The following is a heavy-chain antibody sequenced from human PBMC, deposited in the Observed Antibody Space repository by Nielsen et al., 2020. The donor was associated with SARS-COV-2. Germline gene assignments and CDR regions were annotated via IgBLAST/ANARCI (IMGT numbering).Heavy chain of an antibody. D-gene: IGHD7-27*01. CDR2: IYPGDSDT. Sequence: GGSLRLSCKGSGYSFTTYWIGWVRQMPGKGLEWMGIIYPGDSDTRYSPSFQGQVTISADKSISTAYLQWSSLKASDTAMYYCARHGLWGHIYWFDPWGQGTLVTVSS. J-gene: IGHJ5*02. V-gene: IGHV5-51*01. CDR1: GYSFTTYW. CDR3: ARHGLWGHIYWFDP.